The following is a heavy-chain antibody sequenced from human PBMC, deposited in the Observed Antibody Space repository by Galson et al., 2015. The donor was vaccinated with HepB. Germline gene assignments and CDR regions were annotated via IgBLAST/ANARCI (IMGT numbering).Heavy chain of an antibody. CDR3: AKDGVAYAPLFYYMHV. Sequence: SLRLSCAASGFTFRNYGLSWVRQAPGKRLQWVSAISGTGDKTYYADSVKGRFTISRDNSKSTLYLQINALRAEDTAVYYCAKDGVAYAPLFYYMHVGGKGTTVTGS. CDR2: ISGTGDKT. CDR1: GFTFRNYG. J-gene: IGHJ6*03. V-gene: IGHV3-23*01. D-gene: IGHD2-8*02.